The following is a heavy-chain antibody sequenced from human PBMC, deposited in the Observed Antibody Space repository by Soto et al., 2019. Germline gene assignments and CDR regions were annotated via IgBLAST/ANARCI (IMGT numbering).Heavy chain of an antibody. CDR3: ARWSRYYYASDH. J-gene: IGHJ4*02. V-gene: IGHV4-4*02. Sequence: QVQLQESGPGLVKPSGTLSLTCAVSGGSISSSNWWSWVRQPPGKGLEWIGEIYHSGSTNYNPSLKSQVTISVDKSKNQFSLKMSSVTAADTAVYYCARWSRYYYASDHWGQGTLVTVSS. D-gene: IGHD3-10*01. CDR2: IYHSGST. CDR1: GGSISSSNW.